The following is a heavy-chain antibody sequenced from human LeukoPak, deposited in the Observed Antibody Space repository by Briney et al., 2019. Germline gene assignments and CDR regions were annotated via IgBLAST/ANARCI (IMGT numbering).Heavy chain of an antibody. D-gene: IGHD6-13*01. CDR3: ARHFGSSWYDYFDY. J-gene: IGHJ4*02. V-gene: IGHV3-23*01. CDR2: ILGSGDST. Sequence: GGSLRLSCAASGFNFRNNAMAWVRQAPGKGLEWVSGILGSGDSTYYADAVKGRFTISRDNAKNSLYLQMNSLRAEDTAVYYCARHFGSSWYDYFDYWGQGTLVTVSS. CDR1: GFNFRNNA.